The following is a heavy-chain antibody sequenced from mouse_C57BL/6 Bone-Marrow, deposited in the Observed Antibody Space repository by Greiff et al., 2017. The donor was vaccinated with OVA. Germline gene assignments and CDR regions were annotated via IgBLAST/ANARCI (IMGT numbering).Heavy chain of an antibody. J-gene: IGHJ1*03. D-gene: IGHD2-14*01. CDR2: ISSGSSTI. Sequence: EVMLVESGGGLVKPGGSLKLSCAASGFTFSDYGMHWVRQAPEKGLEWVAYISSGSSTIYYADTVKGRFTISRDNAKNTLFLQMTSLRSEDTAMYYCARPGGTWYFDVWGTGTTVTVSS. CDR3: ARPGGTWYFDV. CDR1: GFTFSDYG. V-gene: IGHV5-17*01.